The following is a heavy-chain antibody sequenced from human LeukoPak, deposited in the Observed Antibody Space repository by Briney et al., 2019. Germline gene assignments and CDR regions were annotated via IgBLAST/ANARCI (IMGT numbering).Heavy chain of an antibody. CDR2: IWYDGSKQ. D-gene: IGHD6-13*01. Sequence: GGSLRLSCAASGFTFRSYGMQWVRQAPGKGLEWVAVIWYDGSKQYYADSVKGRFTVSRDNSKDTVSLQLNSLRAEDTAVYYCARGSGAAAGAFDYWGQGTLVTVPS. CDR1: GFTFRSYG. V-gene: IGHV3-33*01. CDR3: ARGSGAAAGAFDY. J-gene: IGHJ4*02.